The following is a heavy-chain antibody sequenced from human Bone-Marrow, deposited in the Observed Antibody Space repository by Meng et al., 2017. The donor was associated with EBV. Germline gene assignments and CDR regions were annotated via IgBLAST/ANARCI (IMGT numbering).Heavy chain of an antibody. J-gene: IGHJ5*02. CDR2: INPSGGST. D-gene: IGHD1-26*01. V-gene: IGHV1-46*01. Sequence: QVPLVQSGAEVKKPGASVKVSCKASGYTFTSYYMHWVRQAPGKGLEWMGIINPSGGSTSYAQKFQGRVTMTRDTSTSTVYMELSSLRSEDTAVYYCAISRIVGATGSWFDPWGQGTLVTVSS. CDR1: GYTFTSYY. CDR3: AISRIVGATGSWFDP.